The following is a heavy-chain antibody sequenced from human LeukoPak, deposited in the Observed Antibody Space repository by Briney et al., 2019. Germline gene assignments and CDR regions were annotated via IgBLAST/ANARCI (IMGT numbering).Heavy chain of an antibody. V-gene: IGHV3-23*01. D-gene: IGHD3-10*01. J-gene: IGHJ6*03. CDR1: GFTFSSYA. CDR3: AKDTDYYGSGSYYSNYYYYMDV. CDR2: ISGSGGST. Sequence: GGSLRLSCAASGFTFSSYAMSWVRQAPGKGLEWVSAISGSGGSTYYADSVKGRFTISRDNSKNTLYLQMNSLRAEDTAVYYCAKDTDYYGSGSYYSNYYYYMDVWGKGTTVTVSS.